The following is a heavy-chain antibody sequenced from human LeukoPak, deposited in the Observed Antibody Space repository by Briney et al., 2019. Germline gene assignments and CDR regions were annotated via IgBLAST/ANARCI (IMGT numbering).Heavy chain of an antibody. CDR3: AREFGVVSHFDY. V-gene: IGHV4-4*07. CDR2: IYTSGST. D-gene: IGHD3-3*01. J-gene: IGHJ4*02. Sequence: SETLSLTCTVSGGSLSSYYWSWTRQPAGKGLEWIGRIYTSGSTNYNPSLKSRVTMSVDTSKNQFSLKLSSVTAADTAVYYCAREFGVVSHFDYWGQGTLVTVSS. CDR1: GGSLSSYY.